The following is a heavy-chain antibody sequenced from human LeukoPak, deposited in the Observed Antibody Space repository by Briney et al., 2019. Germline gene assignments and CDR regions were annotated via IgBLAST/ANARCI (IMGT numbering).Heavy chain of an antibody. V-gene: IGHV3-74*01. J-gene: IGHJ4*02. CDR1: GFTFSSYW. D-gene: IGHD1-1*01. CDR2: IASDGSST. Sequence: RPGVSLRLSCAASGFTFSSYWMNWVRQAPGKGLVWVSRIASDGSSTTYADSVKGRFTVSRDNAKTSLYLQMNSLRAEDTAIYYCTTSDCEYWGQGTLVTVSS. CDR3: TTSDCEY.